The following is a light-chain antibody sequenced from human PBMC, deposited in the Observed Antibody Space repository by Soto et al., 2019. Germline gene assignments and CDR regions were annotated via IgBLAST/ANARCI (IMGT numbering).Light chain of an antibody. CDR2: GAS. CDR3: QQYDSSPFT. Sequence: EIVLTQSPGTLSLSPGERATLSCRASQSVSSNYLAWYQQKLGQAPRLLIYGASTRATGIADRFSGSGSGTDFTLTISRLEAEDLAVDYCQQYDSSPFTFGPGNKVDVK. J-gene: IGKJ3*01. CDR1: QSVSSNY. V-gene: IGKV3-20*01.